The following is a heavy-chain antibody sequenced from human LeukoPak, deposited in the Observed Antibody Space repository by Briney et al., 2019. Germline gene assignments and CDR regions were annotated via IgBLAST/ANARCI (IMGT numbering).Heavy chain of an antibody. CDR3: ARGGPYSGFDY. CDR2: IKSESDGGTA. J-gene: IGHJ4*02. Sequence: GGSLKLSCAASGFTLTYAWMSWVRQAPGKGLEWVGRIKSESDGGTADHAAPVKGRFTISRDESKNTLYLQMNSLRAEDTAVYYCARGGPYSGFDYWGQGTLVTVSS. CDR1: GFTLTYAW. D-gene: IGHD1-26*01. V-gene: IGHV3-15*01.